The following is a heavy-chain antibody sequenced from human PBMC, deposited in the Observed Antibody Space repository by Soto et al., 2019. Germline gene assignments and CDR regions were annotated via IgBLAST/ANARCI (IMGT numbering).Heavy chain of an antibody. CDR1: GGSISSYY. J-gene: IGHJ6*03. CDR2: IYYSGST. CDR3: ARAPPYIVTTIGTSHYYMDV. D-gene: IGHD5-12*01. Sequence: SETLSLTCTVSGGSISSYYWSWIRQPPGKGLEWIGYIYYSGSTNYKSSLKSRVTISVDTSKNQFSLKLSSVTAADTAVYYCARAPPYIVTTIGTSHYYMDVWGKGTTVTVSS. V-gene: IGHV4-59*01.